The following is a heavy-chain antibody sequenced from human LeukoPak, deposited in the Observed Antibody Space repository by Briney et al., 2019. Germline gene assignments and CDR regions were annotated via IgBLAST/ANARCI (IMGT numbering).Heavy chain of an antibody. Sequence: GGSLRLSCAASGFIFSDYAIHWVRQAPGKGLEWVSAISSSGSTIYYADSVKGRFTISRDDAKNSLYLQMNSLRAEDTAVYYCARSVEDAFDIWGQGTMVTVSS. J-gene: IGHJ3*02. V-gene: IGHV3-11*01. CDR1: GFIFSDYA. CDR3: ARSVEDAFDI. D-gene: IGHD3-3*01. CDR2: ISSSGSTI.